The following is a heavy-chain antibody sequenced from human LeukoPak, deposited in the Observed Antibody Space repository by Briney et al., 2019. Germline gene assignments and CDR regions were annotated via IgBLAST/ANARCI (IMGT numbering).Heavy chain of an antibody. D-gene: IGHD2-2*01. CDR3: ARGLRYCSSTSCLNWFDP. V-gene: IGHV3-74*01. CDR2: INSDGSST. CDR1: GFTFSSYW. Sequence: GGSLRLSCAASGFTFSSYWMHWVRQAPGKGLVWVSRINSDGSSTSYADSVKGRFTISRDNAKNTLYLQMNSLRAEDTAVYYCARGLRYCSSTSCLNWFDPWGQGTLVTVSS. J-gene: IGHJ5*02.